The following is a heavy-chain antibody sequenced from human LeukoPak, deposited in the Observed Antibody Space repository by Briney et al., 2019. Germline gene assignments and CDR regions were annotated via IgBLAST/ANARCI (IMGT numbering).Heavy chain of an antibody. V-gene: IGHV5-51*01. CDR1: GSIFTNYW. Sequence: GESLKISCKASGSIFTNYWIGWVRQRPGKGLEWMGIIYPGDSDTTYSPSFQGLVTISADKSITTAYLQWSSLMASDAAVYYCARHIHSARLLWKVLPTTLSLDSWGQGTLVTVSS. D-gene: IGHD2/OR15-2a*01. CDR2: IYPGDSDT. CDR3: ARHIHSARLLWKVLPTTLSLDS. J-gene: IGHJ4*02.